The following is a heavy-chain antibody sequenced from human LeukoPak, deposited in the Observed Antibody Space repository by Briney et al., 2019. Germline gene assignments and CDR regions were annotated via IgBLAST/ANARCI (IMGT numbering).Heavy chain of an antibody. D-gene: IGHD6-6*01. CDR1: GFTFSSYA. V-gene: IGHV3-21*01. Sequence: GGSLRLSCAASGFTFSSYAMSWVRQAPGKGLEWVSSISSSSSYIYYADSVKGRFTISRDNAKNSLYLQMNSLRAEDTAVYYCAGGSEAARQRAPPKEGFDPWGQGTLVTVSS. CDR3: AGGSEAARQRAPPKEGFDP. J-gene: IGHJ5*02. CDR2: ISSSSSYI.